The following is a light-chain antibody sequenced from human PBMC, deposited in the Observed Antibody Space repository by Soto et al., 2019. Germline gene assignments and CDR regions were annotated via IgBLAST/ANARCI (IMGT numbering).Light chain of an antibody. CDR1: SSDVGNYNR. Sequence: QSALTQPPSVSGSPGQSVTISCTGTSSDVGNYNRVSWYQQSPGTAPKLMIYEVSNRPSGVPDRFSGSKSGNTASLTISGLQAEDEADYYCSSYTHSNTFVFGTGTKVTVL. V-gene: IGLV2-18*02. CDR2: EVS. CDR3: SSYTHSNTFV. J-gene: IGLJ1*01.